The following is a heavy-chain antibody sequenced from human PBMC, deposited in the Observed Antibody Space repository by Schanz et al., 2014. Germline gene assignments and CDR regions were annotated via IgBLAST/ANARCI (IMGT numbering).Heavy chain of an antibody. CDR3: ARLYCSTPGCYVSPNGFTKDY. CDR1: GGSFSGYY. D-gene: IGHD2-2*01. Sequence: QVQLQPWGAGLLKPSETLSLTCAVSGGSFSGYYWSWIRQPPDTGLEWIGEINQSGDTNYNPSLKSRVTISVDPSNTQFSLKLRSVTAADTAVYYCARLYCSTPGCYVSPNGFTKDYWGQGTLVTVSS. V-gene: IGHV4-34*01. CDR2: INQSGDT. J-gene: IGHJ4*02.